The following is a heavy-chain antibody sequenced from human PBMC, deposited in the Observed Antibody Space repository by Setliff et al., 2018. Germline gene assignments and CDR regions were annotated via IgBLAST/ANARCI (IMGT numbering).Heavy chain of an antibody. V-gene: IGHV1-18*01. Sequence: ASVKVSCKASGYTLSNSILSWVRQAPGQGLEWVGWISAYNGKTYSAQKFQDRVTLTTHTSTNMGYLELRDLRSDDTAVYYCLRLVRYCTKIACQATSGDEVWGRGTLGTVSS. CDR1: GYTLSNSI. D-gene: IGHD2-8*01. CDR3: LRLVRYCTKIACQATSGDEV. CDR2: ISAYNGKT. J-gene: IGHJ4*02.